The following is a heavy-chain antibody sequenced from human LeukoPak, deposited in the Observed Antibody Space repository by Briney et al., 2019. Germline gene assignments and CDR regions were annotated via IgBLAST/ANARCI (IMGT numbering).Heavy chain of an antibody. V-gene: IGHV3-30*02. Sequence: GGSLRLSCAASGFTFSSYGMHWVRQAPGKGPEWVAFIRYDGSNKYYADSVKGRFTISRDNSKNTLYLQMNSLRAEDTAVYYCAKDHLYYYGSGSTLDYWGQGTLVTVSS. CDR2: IRYDGSNK. CDR3: AKDHLYYYGSGSTLDY. D-gene: IGHD3-10*01. J-gene: IGHJ4*02. CDR1: GFTFSSYG.